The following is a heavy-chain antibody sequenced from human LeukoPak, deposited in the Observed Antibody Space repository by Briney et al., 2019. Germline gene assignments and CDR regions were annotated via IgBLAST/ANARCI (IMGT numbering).Heavy chain of an antibody. CDR2: ISYYGSNK. J-gene: IGHJ6*02. V-gene: IGHV3-30-3*01. CDR1: GCTFSSYA. Sequence: GRSLRLSCAASGCTFSSYAMHWVRQAPGKGLEWVAVISYYGSNKYYADSVKGRFTISRDNSKNTLYLQMNSLRAEDTAVYYCARDQDTIFGVVIRYYYYGMDVWGQGTTVTVSS. CDR3: ARDQDTIFGVVIRYYYYGMDV. D-gene: IGHD3-3*01.